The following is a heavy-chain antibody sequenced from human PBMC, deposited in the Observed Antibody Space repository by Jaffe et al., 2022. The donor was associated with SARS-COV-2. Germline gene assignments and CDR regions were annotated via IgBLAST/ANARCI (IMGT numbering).Heavy chain of an antibody. CDR1: GFTFDDYT. CDR2: ISWDGGST. V-gene: IGHV3-43*01. J-gene: IGHJ4*02. D-gene: IGHD6-13*01. CDR3: AKEASVGSSSSIDY. Sequence: EVQLVESGGVVVQPGGSLRLSCAASGFTFDDYTMHWVRQAPGKGLEWVSLISWDGGSTYYADSVKGRFTISRDNSKNSLYLQMNSLRTEDTALYYCAKEASVGSSSSIDYWGQGTLVTVSS.